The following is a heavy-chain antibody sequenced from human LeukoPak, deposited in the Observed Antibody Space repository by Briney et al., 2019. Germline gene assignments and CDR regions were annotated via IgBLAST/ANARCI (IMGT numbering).Heavy chain of an antibody. CDR2: IYTSGST. CDR3: ARALVVGIAAAGMGNYYYMDV. J-gene: IGHJ6*03. CDR1: GVSINNHD. Sequence: SGTLCLTCAVSGVSINNHDRSWIRQTPGKGLEWVWRIYTSGSTTYNPSPKSGGIISVDTYTNHFSQQLSSVTAADTPVYYCARALVVGIAAAGMGNYYYMDVWGKGTTVTISS. V-gene: IGHV4-4*07. D-gene: IGHD6-13*01.